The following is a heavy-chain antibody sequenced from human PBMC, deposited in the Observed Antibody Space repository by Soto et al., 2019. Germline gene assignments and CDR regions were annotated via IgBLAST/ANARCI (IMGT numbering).Heavy chain of an antibody. CDR3: ARHSQYPPRGMDV. J-gene: IGHJ6*02. Sequence: PGDSLKVSCQCSAYSFTSYWIRWVRPMPGKGLEWMGRIDPSDSYTNDSPSFQGHVTISADKSISTAYLQWSSLKDSDTAMYYCARHSQYPPRGMDVWGQGNTVTVS. CDR1: AYSFTSYW. CDR2: IDPSDSYT. D-gene: IGHD2-2*02. V-gene: IGHV5-10-1*01.